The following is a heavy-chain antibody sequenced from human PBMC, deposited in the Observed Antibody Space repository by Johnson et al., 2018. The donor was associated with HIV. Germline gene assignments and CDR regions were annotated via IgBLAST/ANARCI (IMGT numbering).Heavy chain of an antibody. CDR2: ISYDGSNK. J-gene: IGHJ3*02. CDR1: GFSFSSYG. V-gene: IGHV3-30*18. CDR3: AKEEEDAFDI. Sequence: QMLLVESGGGVVQPGRSLRLSCAASGFSFSSYGMHWVRQAPGKGLEWVAVISYDGSNKYYADSVKGRFTISRDNSKNTLSLQMNSLRAEDTAVYYCAKEEEDAFDIWGQGTMVTVSS.